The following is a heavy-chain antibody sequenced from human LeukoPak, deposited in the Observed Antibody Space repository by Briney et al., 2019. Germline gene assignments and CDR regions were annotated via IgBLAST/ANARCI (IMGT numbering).Heavy chain of an antibody. CDR3: ARPYSYYDFWD. J-gene: IGHJ4*02. CDR2: INTDGSST. CDR1: GFTFSTYW. D-gene: IGHD3-3*01. Sequence: GGSLRLSCAASGFTFSTYWMHWVRQAPGKGLVWVSRINTDGSSTSYADSVKGRFTFSRDNAMSTLYLQMNSLRAEDTAAYYCARPYSYYDFWDWGQGTLVTVSA. V-gene: IGHV3-74*01.